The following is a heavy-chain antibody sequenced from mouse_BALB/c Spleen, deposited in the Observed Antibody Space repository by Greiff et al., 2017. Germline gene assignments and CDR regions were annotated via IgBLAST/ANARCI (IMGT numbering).Heavy chain of an antibody. Sequence: DVKLVESGGGLVKPGGSLKLSCAASGFTFSSYAMSWVRQTPEKRLEWVASISSGGSTYYPDSVKGRFTISRDNARNILYLQMSSLRSEDTAMYYCARDYYGSSPYYFDYWGQGTTLTVSS. D-gene: IGHD1-1*01. V-gene: IGHV5-6-5*01. CDR1: GFTFSSYA. CDR3: ARDYYGSSPYYFDY. CDR2: ISSGGST. J-gene: IGHJ2*01.